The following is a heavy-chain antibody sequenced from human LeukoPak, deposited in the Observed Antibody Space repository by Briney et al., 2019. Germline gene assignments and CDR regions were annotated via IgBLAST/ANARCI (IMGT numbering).Heavy chain of an antibody. CDR2: IYYSGST. CDR1: GGSISSGDYY. D-gene: IGHD2-2*01. CDR3: ARELSCSSTSCHDY. V-gene: IGHV4-30-4*01. J-gene: IGHJ4*02. Sequence: PSETLSLTCTVSGGSISSGDYYWSWIRQPPGKGLEWIGYIYYSGSTYYNPSLKSRVTISVDTSKNQFSLKLSSVTAADTAVYYCARELSCSSTSCHDYWGQGTLVTVSS.